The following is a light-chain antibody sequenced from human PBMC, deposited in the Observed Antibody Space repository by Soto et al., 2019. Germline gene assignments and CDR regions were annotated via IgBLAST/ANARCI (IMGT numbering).Light chain of an antibody. CDR1: SSDVGDYKY. V-gene: IGLV2-14*03. CDR3: SSYTIDSRYV. CDR2: DAT. Sequence: QSVLTQPASVSGSPGQSITISCTGISSDVGDYKYVSWYQQHPGKAPKIMIYDATNRPSGVSNRFSGSKSGNTASLTISGLQADDEADYYCSSYTIDSRYVFGTGTKLTVL. J-gene: IGLJ1*01.